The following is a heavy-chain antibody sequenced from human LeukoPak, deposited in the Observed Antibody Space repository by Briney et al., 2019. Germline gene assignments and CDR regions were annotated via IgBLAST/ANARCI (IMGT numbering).Heavy chain of an antibody. D-gene: IGHD3-22*01. CDR1: GFTFSSYG. V-gene: IGHV3-30*02. CDR2: IRYDGSNK. J-gene: IGHJ6*03. Sequence: GGSLRLSCAPSGFTFSSYGMHWVRQAPGQGLEWVTFIRYDGSNKYYADSVKGRFTISRDNSKNTLYLQMNSRRAEDTAVYYCAKSSGYRENYYYYYMDVWGKGTTVTVSS. CDR3: AKSSGYRENYYYYYMDV.